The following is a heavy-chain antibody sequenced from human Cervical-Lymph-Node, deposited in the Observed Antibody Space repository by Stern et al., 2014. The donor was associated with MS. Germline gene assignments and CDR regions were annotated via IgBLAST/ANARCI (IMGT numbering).Heavy chain of an antibody. J-gene: IGHJ5*02. CDR1: GGSISSGGHY. CDR2: IYYSGGT. Sequence: VQLQESGPGLVKPSQTLSLTCTVSGGSISSGGHYWSWIRQHPGKGLEWIGYIYYSGGTFYNPSLKSRVSISLDTSKNQFSLKLSSVTAADTAVYYCASRWSGTYYGQNWFDPWGQVTLVTVSS. V-gene: IGHV4-31*03. D-gene: IGHD1-26*01. CDR3: ASRWSGTYYGQNWFDP.